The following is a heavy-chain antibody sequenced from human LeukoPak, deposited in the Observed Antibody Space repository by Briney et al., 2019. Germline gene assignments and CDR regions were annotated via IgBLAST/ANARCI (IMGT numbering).Heavy chain of an antibody. CDR1: GFTFSSYA. J-gene: IGHJ4*02. V-gene: IGHV3-23*01. CDR3: AKRPTMIVVVTKGGYYFDY. CDR2: ISGSGGST. D-gene: IGHD3-22*01. Sequence: GGSLRLSCAASGFTFSSYAMSWVRQAPGKGLEWVSAISGSGGSTYYADSVKGRFTISRDNSKNTLYLQMNSLRAEDTAIYYCAKRPTMIVVVTKGGYYFDYWGQGTLVTVSS.